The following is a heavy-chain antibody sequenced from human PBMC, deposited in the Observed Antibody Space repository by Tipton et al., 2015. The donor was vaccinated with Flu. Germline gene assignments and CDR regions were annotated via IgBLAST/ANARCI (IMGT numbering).Heavy chain of an antibody. J-gene: IGHJ4*02. CDR2: ISGGGGST. Sequence: SLRLSCAASGFTFSSYEMNWVRQAPGKGLEWVSGISGGGGSTYFADSVKGRFTISRDNSKNTLYLQMNSLRAEDTAVYFCAKVIPELVAGLDFWGQGTLVTVSS. CDR3: AKVIPELVAGLDF. CDR1: GFTFSSYE. V-gene: IGHV3-23*01. D-gene: IGHD6-19*01.